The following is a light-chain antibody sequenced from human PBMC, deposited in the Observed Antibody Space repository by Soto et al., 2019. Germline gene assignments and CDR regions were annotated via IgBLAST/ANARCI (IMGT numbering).Light chain of an antibody. CDR2: DAS. Sequence: AIQLTQSPSSLSASVGDRVSITCRASQGIGSALAWYQLKPGAAPALLIYDASTLESGVPSRFSGSRSGADFTLTISSLQPEDFATYYCQNFRSSAISFGGGPKVDI. V-gene: IGKV1-13*02. CDR1: QGIGSA. CDR3: QNFRSSAIS. J-gene: IGKJ4*01.